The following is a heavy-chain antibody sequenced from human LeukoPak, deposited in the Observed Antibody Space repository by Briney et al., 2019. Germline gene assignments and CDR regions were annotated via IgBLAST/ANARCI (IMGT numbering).Heavy chain of an antibody. D-gene: IGHD6-19*01. CDR1: GGSFSGYY. CDR2: INHSGST. CDR3: RSYSSGWYPLPYYGMDV. V-gene: IGHV4-34*01. Sequence: SETLSLTCAVYGGSFSGYYWSWIHQPPGKGLEWIGEINHSGSTNYNPSLKSRVTISVDTSKNQFSLKLSSVTAADTAVYYCRSYSSGWYPLPYYGMDVWGQGTTVTVSS. J-gene: IGHJ6*02.